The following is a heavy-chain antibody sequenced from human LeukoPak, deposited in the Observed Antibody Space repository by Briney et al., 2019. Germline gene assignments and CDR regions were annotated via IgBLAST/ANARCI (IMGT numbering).Heavy chain of an antibody. CDR2: IKQDGSEK. CDR1: GFSFSSYW. V-gene: IGHV3-7*01. Sequence: GGSLRLSCAASGFSFSSYWMSWVRQAPGKGLEWVADIKQDGSEKYYVDSVKGRFTISRDNAKKSLYLQMNSLRAEDTAVYYCARSPDGPDYWGQGTLVTVSS. J-gene: IGHJ4*02. CDR3: ARSPDGPDY.